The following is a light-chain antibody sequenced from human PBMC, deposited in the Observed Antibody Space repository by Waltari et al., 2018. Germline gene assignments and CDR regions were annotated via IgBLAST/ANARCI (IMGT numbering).Light chain of an antibody. J-gene: IGKJ5*01. CDR3: QQYYIPPLT. CDR2: WAS. V-gene: IGKV4-1*01. Sequence: DIVMTQSPDSLAVSLGERATINCKSSQSVLYSSNNKNYLAWYQQKPGQPPKLLIYWASTRESGVPDGFSGSGSGADFTLTISSLQAEDVAVYYCQQYYIPPLTFGQGTRLEIK. CDR1: QSVLYSSNNKNY.